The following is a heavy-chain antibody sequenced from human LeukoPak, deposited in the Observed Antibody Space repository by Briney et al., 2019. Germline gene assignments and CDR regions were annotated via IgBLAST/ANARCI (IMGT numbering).Heavy chain of an antibody. CDR2: INPNSDVT. J-gene: IGHJ4*02. V-gene: IGHV1-2*02. D-gene: IGHD3-10*01. CDR3: ARPHLRGSGSAYYFDY. CDR1: GYTFTGYY. Sequence: ASVKVSCKASGYTFTGYYMHWVRQAPGQGLEWMGWINPNSDVTNYAQRFQGRVTLTRDTSISTAYMELSRLRSDDTAVYYCARPHLRGSGSAYYFDYWGQGTLVTVSS.